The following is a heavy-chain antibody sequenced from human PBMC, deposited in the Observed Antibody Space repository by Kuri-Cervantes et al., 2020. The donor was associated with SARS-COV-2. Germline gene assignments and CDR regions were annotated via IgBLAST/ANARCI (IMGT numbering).Heavy chain of an antibody. V-gene: IGHV6-1*01. Sequence: SCAISGDSVSSNSAAWNWIRQSPSRGLEWLGRTYYRSKWYNDYAVSVKSRITINPDTSKNQFSLQLSSVTAADTAVYYCARRFDEYSGYDVLFFHPIDYWGQGTLVTVSS. J-gene: IGHJ4*02. CDR3: ARRFDEYSGYDVLFFHPIDY. D-gene: IGHD5-12*01. CDR2: TYYRSKWYN. CDR1: GDSVSSNSAA.